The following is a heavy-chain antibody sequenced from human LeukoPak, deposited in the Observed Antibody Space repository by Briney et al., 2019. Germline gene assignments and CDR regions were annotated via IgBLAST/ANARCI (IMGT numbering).Heavy chain of an antibody. D-gene: IGHD6-19*01. J-gene: IGHJ4*02. CDR3: ARERGYSSGWYPGY. Sequence: SSETLSLTCTVSGYSISSGYYWGWIRQPPGKGLEWIGSIYHSGSTYYNPSLKSRVTISVDTSKNQFSLKLSSVTAADTAVYYCARERGYSSGWYPGYWGQGTLVTVSS. CDR2: IYHSGST. V-gene: IGHV4-38-2*02. CDR1: GYSISSGYY.